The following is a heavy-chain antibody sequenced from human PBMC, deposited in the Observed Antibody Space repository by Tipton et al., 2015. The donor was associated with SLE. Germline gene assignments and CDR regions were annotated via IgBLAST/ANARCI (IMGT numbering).Heavy chain of an antibody. CDR3: ARGPNLNHAFDI. J-gene: IGHJ3*02. CDR2: INHSGNT. Sequence: TLSLTCAVYGGSFSGYYWSWIRQTPGKGLEWIGEINHSGNTNYNPSLKSRVTLSVDTSKNLFSLKLSSVTAADTAVYYCARGPNLNHAFDIWGQGTMVTVSS. CDR1: GGSFSGYY. D-gene: IGHD1-20*01. V-gene: IGHV4-34*01.